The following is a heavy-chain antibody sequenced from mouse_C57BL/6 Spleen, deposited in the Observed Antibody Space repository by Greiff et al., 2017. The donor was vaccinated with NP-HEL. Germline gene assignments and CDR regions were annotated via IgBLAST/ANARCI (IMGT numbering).Heavy chain of an antibody. J-gene: IGHJ4*01. V-gene: IGHV5-12*01. CDR2: ISNGGGST. CDR1: GFTFSDYY. Sequence: EVKLMESGGGLVQPGGSLKLSCAASGFTFSDYYMYWVRQTPEKRLEWVAYISNGGGSTYYPDTVKGRFTISRDNAKNTLYLQMSRLKSEDTAMYYCARGSSYYYAMDYWGQGTSVTVSS. CDR3: ARGSSYYYAMDY. D-gene: IGHD1-1*01.